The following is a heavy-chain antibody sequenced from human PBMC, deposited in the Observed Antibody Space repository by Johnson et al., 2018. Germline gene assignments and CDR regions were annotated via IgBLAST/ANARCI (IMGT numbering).Heavy chain of an antibody. CDR2: IYIGGST. V-gene: IGHV3-66*02. CDR3: ARNTPNYMDV. J-gene: IGHJ6*03. CDR1: GFTVSSNY. Sequence: VQLVETGGGLVQPGGSMRLSCAASGFTVSSNYMSWVRQAPGKGLEWVSFIYIGGSTYYADSVTGRFTISRDNSKNTLYLQMNSLRPEDTAVYYCARNTPNYMDVWGKGTTVTVSS. D-gene: IGHD2-2*02.